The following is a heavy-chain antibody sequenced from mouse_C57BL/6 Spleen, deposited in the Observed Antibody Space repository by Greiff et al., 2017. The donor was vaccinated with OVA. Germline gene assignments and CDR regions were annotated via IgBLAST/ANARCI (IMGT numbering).Heavy chain of an antibody. CDR1: GYAFSSSW. CDR3: ARDIYYDYDWFAY. D-gene: IGHD2-4*01. CDR2: LYPGDGDT. V-gene: IGHV1-82*01. Sequence: VQLKESGPELVKPGASVKISCKASGYAFSSSWMNWVKQRPGKGLEWIGRLYPGDGDTNYNGKFKGKATLTADKSSSTAYMQLSSLTSEDSAVYFCARDIYYDYDWFAYWGQGTLVTVSA. J-gene: IGHJ3*01.